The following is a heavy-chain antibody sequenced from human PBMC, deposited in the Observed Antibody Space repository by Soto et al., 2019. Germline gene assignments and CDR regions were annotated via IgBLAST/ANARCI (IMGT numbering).Heavy chain of an antibody. D-gene: IGHD6-13*01. CDR3: AHDLFAGNSWCDP. J-gene: IGHJ5*02. V-gene: IGHV2-5*02. CDR2: IYWDDDK. CDR1: GFSLSTSGVG. Sequence: QITLKESGPTLVKPTQTLTLTCTFSGFSLSTSGVGVVWIRQPPGKALEWIGIIYWDDDKRYSPSLKSRLTINKHTSKTQVVLTMTNIDPVHTGTHYCAHDLFAGNSWCDPWGQGTLVTVSS.